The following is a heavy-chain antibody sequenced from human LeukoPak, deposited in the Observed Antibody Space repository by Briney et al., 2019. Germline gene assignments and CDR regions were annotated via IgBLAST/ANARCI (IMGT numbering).Heavy chain of an antibody. CDR2: IRGSGGST. V-gene: IGHV3-23*01. Sequence: PGGSLRLSCAASGFTFSSYAMSWVRQAPGKGLEWVSAIRGSGGSTYYADSVKGRFTISRDNSKNTMYLQMNSLRAEDTAVYYCARSPYSSGWLWGQGTLVTVSS. CDR3: ARSPYSSGWL. D-gene: IGHD6-19*01. J-gene: IGHJ4*02. CDR1: GFTFSSYA.